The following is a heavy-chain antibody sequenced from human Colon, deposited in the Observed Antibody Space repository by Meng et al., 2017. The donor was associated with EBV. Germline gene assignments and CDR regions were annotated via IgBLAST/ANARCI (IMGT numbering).Heavy chain of an antibody. Sequence: QGQLPQWGAGMLKPSETLSLTCTVYGGSFSDSYWTWIRQPPGKGLEWIGEINHVGSTTYNPSLKSRVTISVDTSKNQFSLKLSSVTAADAAVYYCVSSDCSGGTCYLDCWGQGTLVTVSS. J-gene: IGHJ4*02. CDR2: INHVGST. CDR1: GGSFSDSY. CDR3: VSSDCSGGTCYLDC. V-gene: IGHV4-34*01. D-gene: IGHD2-15*01.